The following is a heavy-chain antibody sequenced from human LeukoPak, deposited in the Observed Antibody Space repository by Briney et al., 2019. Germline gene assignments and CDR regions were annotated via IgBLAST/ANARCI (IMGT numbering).Heavy chain of an antibody. Sequence: SETLSLTCTVSGGSISSYYWSWIRQPPGKGLEWNGYICYSGSTNYNPSLKSRVTISVDTSKNQFSLKLSSVTAADTAVYYCARVPYGDYEDAFDIWGQGTMVTVSS. D-gene: IGHD4-17*01. CDR3: ARVPYGDYEDAFDI. CDR1: GGSISSYY. CDR2: ICYSGST. V-gene: IGHV4-59*01. J-gene: IGHJ3*02.